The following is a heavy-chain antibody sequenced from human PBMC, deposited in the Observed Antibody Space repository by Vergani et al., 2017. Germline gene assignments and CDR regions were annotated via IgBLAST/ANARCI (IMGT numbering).Heavy chain of an antibody. CDR3: ARGMTTETTDLDGFDI. D-gene: IGHD4-17*01. J-gene: IGHJ3*02. Sequence: EVQLVESGGGLVKPGGSLRLSCAASGFTFSSYSMNWVRQAPGKGLEWVSSISSSSSYIYYADSVKGRFTISRDNAKNTLYLEMNSLRGDDTAIYYCARGMTTETTDLDGFDIWGQGTMVSVSS. V-gene: IGHV3-21*01. CDR1: GFTFSSYS. CDR2: ISSSSSYI.